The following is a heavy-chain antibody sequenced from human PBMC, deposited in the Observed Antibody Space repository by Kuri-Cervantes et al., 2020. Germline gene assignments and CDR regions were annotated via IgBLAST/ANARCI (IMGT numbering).Heavy chain of an antibody. V-gene: IGHV3-23*01. CDR3: ARQAYCGGDCYSPVGYFQH. CDR2: ISGSGGST. CDR1: GFTFSSYA. Sequence: GESLKISCAASGFTFSSYAMSWVRQAPGKGLEWVSAISGSGGSTYYADSVKGRFTISRDNAKNSLSLQMNGLRAEDTAVYYCARQAYCGGDCYSPVGYFQHWGQGTLVTVSS. D-gene: IGHD2-21*02. J-gene: IGHJ1*01.